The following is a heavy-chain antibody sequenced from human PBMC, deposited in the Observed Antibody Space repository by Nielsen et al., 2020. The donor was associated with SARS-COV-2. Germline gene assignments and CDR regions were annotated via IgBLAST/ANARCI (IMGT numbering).Heavy chain of an antibody. V-gene: IGHV3-30*04. CDR1: GFTFSSYA. Sequence: SLKISCAASGFTFSSYAMHWVRQAPGKGLEWVAVISYDGSNKYYADSVKGRFTISRDNSKNTLYLQMNSLRAEDTAVYYCARDYGSGSYSLYYYYYGMDVWGQGTTVTVSS. CDR3: ARDYGSGSYSLYYYYYGMDV. D-gene: IGHD3-10*01. J-gene: IGHJ6*02. CDR2: ISYDGSNK.